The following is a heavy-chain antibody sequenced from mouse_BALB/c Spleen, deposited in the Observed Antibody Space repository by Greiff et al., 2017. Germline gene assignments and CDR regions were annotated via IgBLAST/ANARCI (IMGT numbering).Heavy chain of an antibody. Sequence: EVMLVESGGGLVKPGGSLKLSCAASGFTFSSYAMSWVRQSPEKRLEWVAEISSGGSYTYYPDTVTGRFTISRDNAKNTLYLEMSSLRSEDTAMYYCAIHYYGYWFAYWGQGTLVTVSA. V-gene: IGHV5-9-4*01. CDR2: ISSGGSYT. J-gene: IGHJ3*01. CDR1: GFTFSSYA. D-gene: IGHD1-2*01. CDR3: AIHYYGYWFAY.